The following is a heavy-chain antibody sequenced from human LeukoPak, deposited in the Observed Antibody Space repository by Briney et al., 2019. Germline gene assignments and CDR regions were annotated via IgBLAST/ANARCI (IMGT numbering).Heavy chain of an antibody. D-gene: IGHD3-22*01. CDR2: INPNSGGT. V-gene: IGHV1-2*02. Sequence: ASVKVSCKASGYTFTGYYMHWVRQAPGQGLEWMGWINPNSGGTSYAQKFQGRVTITRDTSISTAYMELSRLRSDDTAVYHCARVNDSSGYTYFYYYGMDVWGQGTTVSVSS. CDR1: GYTFTGYY. J-gene: IGHJ6*02. CDR3: ARVNDSSGYTYFYYYGMDV.